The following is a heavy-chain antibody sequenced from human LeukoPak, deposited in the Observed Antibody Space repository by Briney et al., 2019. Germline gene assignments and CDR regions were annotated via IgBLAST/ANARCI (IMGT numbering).Heavy chain of an antibody. V-gene: IGHV3-48*04. J-gene: IGHJ4*02. CDR2: ISSSGSTI. CDR1: GFTFSSYS. CDR3: ARDGLDYYDSSGYYYVFDY. Sequence: GGSLRLSCAASGFTFSSYSMNWVRQAPGKGLEWVSYISSSGSTIYYADSVKGRFTISRDNAKNSLYLQMNSLRAEDTAVYYCARDGLDYYDSSGYYYVFDYWGQGTLVTVSS. D-gene: IGHD3-22*01.